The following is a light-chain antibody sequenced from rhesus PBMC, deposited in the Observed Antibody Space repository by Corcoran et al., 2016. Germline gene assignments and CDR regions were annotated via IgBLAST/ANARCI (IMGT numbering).Light chain of an antibody. Sequence: DIVMTQTPLSLPVTPGEPASISCRSSQSLLDSEAGNTYLDWYLQNPGQSPQLLIYEVSNRASGVPDRFSGSGSDTDFTLKISRVEAEDVGVYYCMQALEFPLTFGGGTKVEIK. J-gene: IGKJ4*01. CDR2: EVS. V-gene: IGKV2-104*02. CDR3: MQALEFPLT. CDR1: QSLLDSEAGNTY.